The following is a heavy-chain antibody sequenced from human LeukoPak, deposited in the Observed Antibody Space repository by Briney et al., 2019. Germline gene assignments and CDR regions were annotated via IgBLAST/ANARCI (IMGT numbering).Heavy chain of an antibody. J-gene: IGHJ3*02. D-gene: IGHD6-19*01. CDR2: MHYSGYT. CDR3: ARPAPAVAGWGRASDI. V-gene: IGHV4-59*05. Sequence: GSLRLSCAASGFTFSSYSMNWIRQPPGKGLEWIGSMHYSGYTYYNPSLKSRVTISVDTSKNQFSLKLTSVTAADTVVYYCARPAPAVAGWGRASDIWGQGTMVTVSS. CDR1: GFTFSSYS.